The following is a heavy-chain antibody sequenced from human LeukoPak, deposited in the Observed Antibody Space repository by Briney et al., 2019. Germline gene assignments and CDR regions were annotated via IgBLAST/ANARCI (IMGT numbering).Heavy chain of an antibody. Sequence: PGGSLRLSCAASGFTFSSYEMNWVRQALGKWLEWVSYISSSGSTIYYADSVKGRFTISRDNAKNSLYLQMNSLRAEDTAVYYCARGPRDYYDSSGYYYYWGQGTLVTVSS. D-gene: IGHD3-22*01. CDR2: ISSSGSTI. CDR1: GFTFSSYE. J-gene: IGHJ4*02. V-gene: IGHV3-48*03. CDR3: ARGPRDYYDSSGYYYY.